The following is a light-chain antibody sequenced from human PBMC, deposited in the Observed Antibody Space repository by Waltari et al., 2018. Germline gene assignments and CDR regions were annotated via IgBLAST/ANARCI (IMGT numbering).Light chain of an antibody. Sequence: DIQMTQSPSSLSASVGDRVTITCRASQSISSYLNWYQQKPGKAPNLLIYASSTWQSGVPSRFSGSGSGTDFTLTISSLQPEDFATYYCQQSYNTPQTFGQGTKVEIK. V-gene: IGKV1-39*01. J-gene: IGKJ2*01. CDR1: QSISSY. CDR2: ASS. CDR3: QQSYNTPQT.